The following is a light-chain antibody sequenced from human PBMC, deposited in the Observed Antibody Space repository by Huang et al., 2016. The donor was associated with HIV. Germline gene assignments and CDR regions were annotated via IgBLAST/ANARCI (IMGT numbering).Light chain of an antibody. CDR1: QSVSTDY. J-gene: IGKJ2*01. CDR2: GAA. Sequence: EIVLTQSPGTLSLSPGERVTLSCSASQSVSTDYLAWYQQRPGQAPRLLLYGAASRATGIPERFSGSGSGTEFTLTISGLEPEDFAVYYCQQYSGSLYTFGQGTKLEIK. V-gene: IGKV3-20*01. CDR3: QQYSGSLYT.